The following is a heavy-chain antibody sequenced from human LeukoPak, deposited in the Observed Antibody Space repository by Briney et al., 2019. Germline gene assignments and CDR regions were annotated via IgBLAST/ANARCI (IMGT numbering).Heavy chain of an antibody. Sequence: GGSLRLSCAASGFTVSSNYMSWVRQAPGKGLEWVSYISVSATTMYYADSVKGRFTLSRDNARNSLYLQMNSLRAEDTAVYYCAKHQPPFGFDYWGQGTLVTVSS. V-gene: IGHV3-11*01. J-gene: IGHJ4*02. D-gene: IGHD3-16*01. CDR2: ISVSATTM. CDR3: AKHQPPFGFDY. CDR1: GFTVSSNY.